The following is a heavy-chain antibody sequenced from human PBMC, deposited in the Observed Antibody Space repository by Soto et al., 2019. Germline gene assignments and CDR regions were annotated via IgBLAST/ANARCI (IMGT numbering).Heavy chain of an antibody. V-gene: IGHV1-18*01. Sequence: QVHLVQSGAEVKKPGASVKVSCKGSGYAFTTYGITWVRQAPGQGLEWMGWISAHNGNTNYAQKLQGRVTVTRDTSTTTAYMELTSLSSDDTAVYYCARGRYGDYWGQGALFTVSS. J-gene: IGHJ4*02. CDR1: GYAFTTYG. CDR2: ISAHNGNT. CDR3: ARGRYGDY. D-gene: IGHD1-1*01.